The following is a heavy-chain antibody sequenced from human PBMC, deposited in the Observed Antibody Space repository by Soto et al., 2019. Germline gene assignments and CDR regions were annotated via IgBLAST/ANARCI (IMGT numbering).Heavy chain of an antibody. CDR3: ARESGDWPLNWFDP. CDR2: ITSDGKSK. Sequence: PGGSLRLSCAASGLNFSNHWMHWVRQRPAEGLVWVSRITSDGKSKAYAESVKGRFAISRDNAKNTLYLQMNGLTAEDTAVYYCARESGDWPLNWFDPWGQGTLVTVYS. V-gene: IGHV3-74*01. CDR1: GLNFSNHW. J-gene: IGHJ5*02. D-gene: IGHD2-21*02.